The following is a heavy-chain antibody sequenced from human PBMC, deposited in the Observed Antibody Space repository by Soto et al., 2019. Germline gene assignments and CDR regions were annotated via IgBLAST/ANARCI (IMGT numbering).Heavy chain of an antibody. J-gene: IGHJ4*02. CDR3: ARHVEWEIFYYCEH. D-gene: IGHD1-26*01. CDR2: FFYNKNT. CDR1: GASISSTSSY. Sequence: SETLSLTCTVSGASISSTSSYWGWVRQPPGKGLEWIGSFFYNKNTYYNPSLKSRVSISVDTSKMQFSLNLTSVTAADTAVYYCARHVEWEIFYYCEHWGQGTPVTVS. V-gene: IGHV4-39*01.